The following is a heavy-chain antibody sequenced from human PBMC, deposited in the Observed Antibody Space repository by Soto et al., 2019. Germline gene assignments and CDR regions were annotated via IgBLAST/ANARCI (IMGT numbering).Heavy chain of an antibody. CDR2: INAGNGNT. CDR1: GYTFTSYA. Sequence: GASVKVSCKASGYTFTSYAMHWVRQAPGQRLEWMGWINAGNGNTKYSQKFQGRVTITRDTSASTAYMELSSLRSEDTAVYYCARDYRAARFLSLPIFDYRGQGTLVTVSS. J-gene: IGHJ4*02. V-gene: IGHV1-3*01. CDR3: ARDYRAARFLSLPIFDY. D-gene: IGHD6-6*01.